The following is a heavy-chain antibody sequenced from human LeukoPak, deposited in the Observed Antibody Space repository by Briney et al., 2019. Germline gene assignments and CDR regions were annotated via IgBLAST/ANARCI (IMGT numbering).Heavy chain of an antibody. CDR2: ISDDGRNK. CDR3: AKDQYYYDSSGYYQYYFDY. J-gene: IGHJ4*02. V-gene: IGHV3-30*18. D-gene: IGHD3-22*01. CDR1: GFTFNNYG. Sequence: AGGSLRLSCAASGFTFNNYGMHYVRQAPGKGLEWVAVISDDGRNKNYADSVKGRFTISRDSSNNTLYLQMNSLRAEDTAVYYCAKDQYYYDSSGYYQYYFDYWGQGTLVTVSS.